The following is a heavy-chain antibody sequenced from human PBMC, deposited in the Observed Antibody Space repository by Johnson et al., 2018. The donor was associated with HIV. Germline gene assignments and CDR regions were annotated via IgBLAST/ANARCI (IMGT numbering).Heavy chain of an antibody. D-gene: IGHD6-19*01. CDR3: AKDGGWPENAFDI. J-gene: IGHJ3*02. V-gene: IGHV3-20*04. CDR2: INWNGGSR. CDR1: GFTFDYYD. Sequence: VQLMESGGSVIRPGESLRLSCAASGFTFDYYDMTWVRQAPGKGLEWVSGINWNGGSRGYADSVKGRFTISRDNAKNSLYLQMNSLRVEDTAVYYCAKDGGWPENAFDIWGQGTMVTVSS.